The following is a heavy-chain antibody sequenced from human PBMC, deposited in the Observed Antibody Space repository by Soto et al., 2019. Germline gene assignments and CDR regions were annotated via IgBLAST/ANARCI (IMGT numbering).Heavy chain of an antibody. V-gene: IGHV3-23*01. Sequence: GSLRLSCAASGFTFSSYAMSWVRQAPGKGLEWVSAISGSGGSTYYADSVKGRFTISRDNSKNTLYLQMNSLRAEDTAVYYCAKDDSGSYFNYYYGMDVWGQGTTVTVSS. J-gene: IGHJ6*02. CDR2: ISGSGGST. CDR3: AKDDSGSYFNYYYGMDV. CDR1: GFTFSSYA. D-gene: IGHD3-10*01.